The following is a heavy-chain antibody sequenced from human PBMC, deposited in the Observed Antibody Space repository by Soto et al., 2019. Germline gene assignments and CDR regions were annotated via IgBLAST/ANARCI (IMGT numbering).Heavy chain of an antibody. CDR3: ATTRGELSFPH. D-gene: IGHD3-16*02. J-gene: IGHJ4*02. V-gene: IGHV3-9*01. CDR1: GFTFDDYA. CDR2: ISWNSGSI. Sequence: EVQLVESGGGLVQPGWSLRLSCAASGFTFDDYAMHWVRQAPGKGLEWVSGISWNSGSIGYADSVKGRFTISRDNAKNSLYRQLNSLRAEDTALYYCATTRGELSFPHWGQGTLVTVSS.